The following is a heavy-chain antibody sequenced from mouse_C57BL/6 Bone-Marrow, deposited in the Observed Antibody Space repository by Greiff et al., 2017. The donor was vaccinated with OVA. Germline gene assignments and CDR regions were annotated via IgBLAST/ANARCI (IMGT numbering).Heavy chain of an antibody. Sequence: LVESGAELVRPGTSVKVSCKASGYAFTNYLIEWVKQRPGQGLEWIGVINPGSGGTNYNEKFKGKATLTADKSASNANKSLSSLTSKSSSVYFSANWEVTALVWFAYWGQGTLVTVSA. CDR3: ANWEVTALVWFAY. CDR1: GYAFTNYL. D-gene: IGHD2-1*01. CDR2: INPGSGGT. J-gene: IGHJ3*01. V-gene: IGHV1-54*01.